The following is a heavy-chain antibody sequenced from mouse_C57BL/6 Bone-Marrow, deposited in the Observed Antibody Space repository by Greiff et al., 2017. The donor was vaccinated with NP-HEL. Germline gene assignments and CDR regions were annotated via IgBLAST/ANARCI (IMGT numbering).Heavy chain of an antibody. CDR3: AKNRLTGTMDY. Sequence: VQLQESGPGLVQPSQTLSITCTVSGFSFTSYGVHWVRQSPGKGLEWLGEIWRGGSTDYNAEFMSRLSITKDNSKSQVFFKMNSLHAEDTAIYYCAKNRLTGTMDYWGQGTSVTVSS. D-gene: IGHD4-1*01. CDR1: GFSFTSYG. V-gene: IGHV2-5*01. J-gene: IGHJ4*01. CDR2: IWRGGST.